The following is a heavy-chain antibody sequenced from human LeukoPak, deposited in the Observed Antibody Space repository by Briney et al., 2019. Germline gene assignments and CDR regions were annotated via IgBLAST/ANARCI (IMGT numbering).Heavy chain of an antibody. Sequence: PSETLSLTCTVSGGSISSSSYYWGWIRQPPGKGLEWIGSIYYSGSTYYNPSLKSRVTISVDTSKNQFSLKLSSVTAADTAVYYCAREDYGDYVIPGNWFDPWGQGTLVTVSS. CDR2: IYYSGST. V-gene: IGHV4-39*07. J-gene: IGHJ5*02. D-gene: IGHD4-17*01. CDR1: GGSISSSSYY. CDR3: AREDYGDYVIPGNWFDP.